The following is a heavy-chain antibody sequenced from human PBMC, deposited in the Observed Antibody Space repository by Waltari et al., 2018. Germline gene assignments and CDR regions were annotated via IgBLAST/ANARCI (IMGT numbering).Heavy chain of an antibody. CDR2: IHSSGTT. J-gene: IGHJ5*02. CDR3: AKDIPSYNWFDP. CDR1: GGSLRGYY. V-gene: IGHV4-4*07. Sequence: QVQLQESGPGLVKPSETLSLTCPVSGGSLRGYYWSWIRQPAGKGLEWIGRIHSSGTTNYISSLNSRVTMSIDTSKNQFSLKLTSVTAADTALYYCAKDIPSYNWFDPWGQGTLVTVSS.